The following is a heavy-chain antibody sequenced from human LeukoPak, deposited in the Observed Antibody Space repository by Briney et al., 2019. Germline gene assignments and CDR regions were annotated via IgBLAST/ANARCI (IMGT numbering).Heavy chain of an antibody. CDR2: IETGGST. V-gene: IGHV3-66*01. CDR3: ARDRGFFGEPDFYYAMDV. D-gene: IGHD3-10*01. Sequence: GGSLRLSCAASGFSVRSNYMSWVRQAPGKGLEYVSSIETGGSTHYADSVKGRFTISRDNSKNNLYLQMHSLRAEDTAAYYCARDRGFFGEPDFYYAMDVWGQGTTVTVSS. J-gene: IGHJ6*02. CDR1: GFSVRSNY.